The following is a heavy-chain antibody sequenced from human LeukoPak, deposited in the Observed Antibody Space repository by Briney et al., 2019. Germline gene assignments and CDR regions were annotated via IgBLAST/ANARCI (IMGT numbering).Heavy chain of an antibody. V-gene: IGHV4-59*11. CDR3: ARVSDAWFDP. Sequence: SQTLSLTCTVSGGSISSHYWSWIRQPPGKGLEWIGYIYYSGSTNYNPSLKSRVTISVDTSKNQFSLKLSSVTAADTAVYYCARVSDAWFDPWGPGTLVTVSS. J-gene: IGHJ5*02. CDR2: IYYSGST. CDR1: GGSISSHY.